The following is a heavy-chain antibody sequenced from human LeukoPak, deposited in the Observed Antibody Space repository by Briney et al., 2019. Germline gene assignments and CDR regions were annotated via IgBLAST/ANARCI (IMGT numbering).Heavy chain of an antibody. D-gene: IGHD3-9*01. Sequence: SETLSLTCTVSGGSVGSGSYYWTWIRQPPGKGLEWIGYIYYTGSTNYNPSLKSRVTISVDTSKNQLSLKLSSVTAADTAVYYCARHVWLQPFDYWGQGTLVTVSS. J-gene: IGHJ4*02. CDR1: GGSVGSGSYY. CDR2: IYYTGST. CDR3: ARHVWLQPFDY. V-gene: IGHV4-61*01.